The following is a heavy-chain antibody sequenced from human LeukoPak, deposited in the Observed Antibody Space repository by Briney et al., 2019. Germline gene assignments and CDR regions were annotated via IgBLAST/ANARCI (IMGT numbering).Heavy chain of an antibody. CDR1: GGSISNGGYY. CDR2: ISSSGSTI. J-gene: IGHJ4*02. CDR3: ARHHSGYAQFFNFDY. D-gene: IGHD5-12*01. Sequence: LSLTCTVSGGSISNGGYYWNWIRQAPGKGLEWVSYISSSGSTIYYADSVKGRFTISRDNAKNSLYLQMNSLRAEDTAVYYCARHHSGYAQFFNFDYWGQGTPVTVSS. V-gene: IGHV3-11*01.